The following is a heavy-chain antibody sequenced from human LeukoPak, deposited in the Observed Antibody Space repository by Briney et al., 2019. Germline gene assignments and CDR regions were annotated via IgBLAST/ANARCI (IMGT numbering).Heavy chain of an antibody. D-gene: IGHD3-10*01. Sequence: GGSLRLSCAASVFTFISYDICWVREVTGRGVEWVSALCTTGNTYYPVSVKCRFTISSAKTKPSFYHKMKRLGSGDTAVYYCARDVLVSYYGARGAFDIWGQGTRVTVSS. CDR3: ARDVLVSYYGARGAFDI. V-gene: IGHV3-13*01. J-gene: IGHJ3*02. CDR2: LCTTGNT. CDR1: VFTFISYD.